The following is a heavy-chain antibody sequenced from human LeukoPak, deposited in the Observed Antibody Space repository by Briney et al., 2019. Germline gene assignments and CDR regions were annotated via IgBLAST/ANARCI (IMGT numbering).Heavy chain of an antibody. D-gene: IGHD1-26*01. Sequence: PSQTLSLTCTVSGGSISSGDYYWSWIRQPPGKGLEWIGYIYYSGSTYYNPSLKSRVTISVDTSKNQFSLKLSSVTAADTAVYYCARLKWELLLGPTYFDYWGQGTLVTVSS. CDR1: GGSISSGDYY. J-gene: IGHJ4*02. V-gene: IGHV4-30-4*08. CDR2: IYYSGST. CDR3: ARLKWELLLGPTYFDY.